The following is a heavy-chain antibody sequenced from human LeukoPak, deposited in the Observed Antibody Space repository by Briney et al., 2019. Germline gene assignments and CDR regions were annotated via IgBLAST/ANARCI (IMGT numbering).Heavy chain of an antibody. CDR3: ARDSGDYYDSSGYPFGGDY. V-gene: IGHV3-30-3*01. Sequence: PGGSLRLSCAASGFTFSSYAMHWVRQAPGKGLEWVAVISYDGSNKYYADSVKGRFTISRDNSKNTLYLQMNSLRAEDTAVYYSARDSGDYYDSSGYPFGGDYWGQGTLVTVSS. J-gene: IGHJ4*02. CDR1: GFTFSSYA. D-gene: IGHD3-22*01. CDR2: ISYDGSNK.